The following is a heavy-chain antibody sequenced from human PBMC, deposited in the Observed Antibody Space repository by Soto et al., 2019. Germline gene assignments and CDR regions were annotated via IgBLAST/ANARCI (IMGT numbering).Heavy chain of an antibody. CDR3: AREKLLARGWFDP. CDR2: IWYDGSNK. CDR1: GFTFSSYG. J-gene: IGHJ5*02. V-gene: IGHV3-33*01. D-gene: IGHD2-15*01. Sequence: GGSLRLSCAASGFTFSSYGMHWVRQAPGKGLEWVAVIWYDGSNKYYADSVKGRFTISRDNSKNTLYLQMNSLRAEDTAVYYCAREKLLARGWFDPWGQGTLVTVSS.